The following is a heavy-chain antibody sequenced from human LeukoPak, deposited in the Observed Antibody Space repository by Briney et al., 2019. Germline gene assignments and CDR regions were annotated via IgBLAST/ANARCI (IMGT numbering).Heavy chain of an antibody. V-gene: IGHV3-7*03. CDR3: ARNNGMDV. J-gene: IGHJ6*02. Sequence: PGGSLRLSCAASGFILSNHWMTWVRQVPGRGPEWVANVNRDGSETYYLDSVKGRFTISKDNAKNSLYLQMNSPRAEDTALYHCARNNGMDVWGQGTTVIVSS. CDR1: GFILSNHW. CDR2: VNRDGSET.